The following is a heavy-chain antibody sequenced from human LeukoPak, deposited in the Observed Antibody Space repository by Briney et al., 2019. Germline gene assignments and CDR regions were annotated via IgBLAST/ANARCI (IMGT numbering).Heavy chain of an antibody. D-gene: IGHD3-9*01. V-gene: IGHV4-4*07. J-gene: IGHJ6*02. Sequence: SETLSLTCTVSGASVSSYYWSWIRQPAGKGLEWIGRMYISGSTDYTPSLKSRDTMSLDTSKHQLSLKLISVTAAATALYYCARDLLNGMDVWGQGTTVTVSS. CDR1: GASVSSYY. CDR3: ARDLLNGMDV. CDR2: MYISGST.